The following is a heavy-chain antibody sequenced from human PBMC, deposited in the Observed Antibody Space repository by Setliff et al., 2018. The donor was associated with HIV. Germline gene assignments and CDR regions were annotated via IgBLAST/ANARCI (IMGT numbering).Heavy chain of an antibody. CDR1: GFSFSSYG. D-gene: IGHD6-19*01. V-gene: IGHV3-48*01. CDR3: ARYALAVPGYHNAFDI. CDR2: ISSTSSNI. J-gene: IGHJ3*02. Sequence: GSLRLSCAASGFSFSSYGMNWVRQAPGKGLEWVSYISSTSSNIYYVDSVEGRFTITRDNADNSLYLQMNSLRAEDTAVYYCARYALAVPGYHNAFDIWGQGTMVTVSS.